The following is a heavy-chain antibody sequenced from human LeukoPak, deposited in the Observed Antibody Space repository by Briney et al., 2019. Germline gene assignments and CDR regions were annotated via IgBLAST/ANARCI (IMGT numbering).Heavy chain of an antibody. Sequence: GGSLRLSCAASGFTFSSYAMSWVRQAPGKGLEWVSAISGSGDSTYYADSVKGRFTISRDNSKNTLYLQMNSLRAEDTAVYYCARDRGSYYIGYYFDYWGQGTLVTVSS. CDR2: ISGSGDST. D-gene: IGHD1-26*01. V-gene: IGHV3-23*01. CDR1: GFTFSSYA. J-gene: IGHJ4*02. CDR3: ARDRGSYYIGYYFDY.